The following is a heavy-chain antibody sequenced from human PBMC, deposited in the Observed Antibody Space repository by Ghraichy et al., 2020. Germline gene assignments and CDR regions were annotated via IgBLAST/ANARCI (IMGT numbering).Heavy chain of an antibody. Sequence: ESLNISCTVSGGSISSYYWSWIRQPPGEGLDWIGYIYYSGSTNYNPSLKSRVTISVDTSKNQFSLKLSSVTAADTAVYFCATTRAIVTSWIFDYWGQGSLVTVSS. CDR3: ATTRAIVTSWIFDY. CDR2: IYYSGST. D-gene: IGHD2-15*01. CDR1: GGSISSYY. V-gene: IGHV4-59*01. J-gene: IGHJ4*02.